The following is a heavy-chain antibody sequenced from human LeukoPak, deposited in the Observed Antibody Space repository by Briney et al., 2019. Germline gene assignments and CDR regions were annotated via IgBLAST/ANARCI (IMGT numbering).Heavy chain of an antibody. CDR2: INPNSGGT. V-gene: IGHV1-2*02. D-gene: IGHD3-3*01. CDR3: ARMSDFWSGYYRTYYYYYMDV. J-gene: IGHJ6*03. CDR1: AYTFTGYY. Sequence: ASVKVSCKASAYTFTGYYMHWVRQAPGQGLEWMGWINPNSGGTNYAQKLQGRVTMTTDTSTSTAYMELRSLRSDDTAVYYCARMSDFWSGYYRTYYYYYMDVWGEGTTVTVSS.